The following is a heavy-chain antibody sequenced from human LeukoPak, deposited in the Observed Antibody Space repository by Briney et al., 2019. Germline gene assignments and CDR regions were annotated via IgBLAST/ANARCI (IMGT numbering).Heavy chain of an antibody. V-gene: IGHV3-21*01. CDR1: GFTFTTYT. J-gene: IGHJ6*03. Sequence: PGGSLRLSCAASGFTFTTYTMNWVRQAPGKGLEWVSSISSSGDYKYYADSVKGRFTISRDNAKNSLDLQMNSLRAEDMAVYYCARDSDSSGWLDYYMDVWGKGTTVIISS. CDR2: ISSSGDYK. CDR3: ARDSDSSGWLDYYMDV. D-gene: IGHD6-19*01.